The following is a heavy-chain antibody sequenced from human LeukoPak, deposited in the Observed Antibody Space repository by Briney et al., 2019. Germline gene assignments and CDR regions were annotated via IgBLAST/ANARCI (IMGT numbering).Heavy chain of an antibody. J-gene: IGHJ3*02. CDR2: IYYSGST. CDR3: ARRSLRWEDGPLNAFDI. D-gene: IGHD1-26*01. CDR1: GGSISSSSYY. V-gene: IGHV4-39*07. Sequence: SETLSLTCTVSGGSISSSSYYWGWIRQPPGKGLEWIGSIYYSGSTYYNPSLKSRVTISVDTSKNQFSLKLSSVTAADTAVYYCARRSLRWEDGPLNAFDIWGQGTMVTVSS.